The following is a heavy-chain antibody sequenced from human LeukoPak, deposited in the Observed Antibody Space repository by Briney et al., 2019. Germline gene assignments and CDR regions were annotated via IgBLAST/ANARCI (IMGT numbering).Heavy chain of an antibody. CDR1: GFTFSSYG. CDR3: AKAYHMVQGVIGY. V-gene: IGHV3-30*18. J-gene: IGHJ4*02. Sequence: GRSLRLSCAASGFTFSSYGMHWVRQAPGKGLEWVAVISYDGSNKYYADSVKGRFTISRDNSKNTLYLQMNSLRAEDTAVYYCAKAYHMVQGVIGYWGQGTLVTVSS. CDR2: ISYDGSNK. D-gene: IGHD3-10*01.